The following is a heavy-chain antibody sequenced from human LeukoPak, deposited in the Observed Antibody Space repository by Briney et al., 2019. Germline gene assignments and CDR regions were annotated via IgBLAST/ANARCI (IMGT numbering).Heavy chain of an antibody. CDR3: ARDMGYYFDY. J-gene: IGHJ4*02. V-gene: IGHV3-30-3*01. CDR2: ISYDGSNK. CDR1: GFTFSSYA. Sequence: GGSLRLSCAASGFTFSSYAMHWVRQAPGKGLEWVAVISYDGSNKYYADSVKGRFTISRDNSKNTLYLQMNSLRAEDTAVYYCARDMGYYFDYWGQGTLVTVSS. D-gene: IGHD1-26*01.